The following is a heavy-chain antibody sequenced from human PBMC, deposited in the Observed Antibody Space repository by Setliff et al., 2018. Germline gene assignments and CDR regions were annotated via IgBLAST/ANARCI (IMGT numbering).Heavy chain of an antibody. Sequence: PGGSLRLSCAASGITFRNYGMNWVRQAPGKGLEWLSYISSSSSTIYYADSVKGRFTMSRDISKNMVSLQMNSLRLEDTAIYYCARGRDYGFDIWGQGTMVTVSS. V-gene: IGHV3-48*01. J-gene: IGHJ3*02. CDR1: GITFRNYG. D-gene: IGHD3-16*01. CDR2: ISSSSSTI. CDR3: ARGRDYGFDI.